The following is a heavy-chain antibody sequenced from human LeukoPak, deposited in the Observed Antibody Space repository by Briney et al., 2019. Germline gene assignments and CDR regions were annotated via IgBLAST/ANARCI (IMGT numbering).Heavy chain of an antibody. J-gene: IGHJ4*02. CDR1: GFTFSSYG. V-gene: IGHV3-30*02. CDR3: ATYCSGTSCHRDY. D-gene: IGHD2-2*01. Sequence: PGGSLRLSCAASGFTFSSYGMHWVRQAPGKGLECVACVQYDGSNIYYSDSVKGRFTISRDNSKNTLYLQMNSLRVEDTAVYYRATYCSGTSCHRDYWGQGTLVTVSS. CDR2: VQYDGSNI.